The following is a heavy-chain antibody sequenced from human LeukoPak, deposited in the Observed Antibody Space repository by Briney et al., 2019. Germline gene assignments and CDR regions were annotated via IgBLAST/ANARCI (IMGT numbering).Heavy chain of an antibody. CDR3: ARGTHYGDYDFGGY. J-gene: IGHJ4*02. V-gene: IGHV7-4-1*02. D-gene: IGHD4-17*01. CDR1: GYTFTSYA. CDR2: INTNTGNP. Sequence: ASVKVSCKASGYTFTSYAMNWVRQAPGQGLEWMGWINTNTGNPTYAQGFTRRFVFSLDTSVSTAYLQISSLKAEDTAVCYCARGTHYGDYDFGGYWGQGTLVTVSS.